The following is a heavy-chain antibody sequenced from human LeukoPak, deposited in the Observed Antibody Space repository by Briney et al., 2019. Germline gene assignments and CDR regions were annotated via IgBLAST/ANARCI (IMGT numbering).Heavy chain of an antibody. Sequence: ETLSLTCTVSGGSISSYYCSWIRQPPGKGLEWIGYIYYSGSTNYNPSLKSRVTISVDTSKNQFSLKLSSVTAADTAVYYCARNGGGSWSIDYWGQGTLVTVSS. CDR3: ARNGGGSWSIDY. CDR1: GGSISSYY. V-gene: IGHV4-59*01. CDR2: IYYSGST. D-gene: IGHD2-15*01. J-gene: IGHJ4*02.